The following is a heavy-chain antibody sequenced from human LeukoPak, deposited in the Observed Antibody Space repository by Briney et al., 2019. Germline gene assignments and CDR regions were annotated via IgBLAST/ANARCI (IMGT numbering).Heavy chain of an antibody. CDR1: GGSFSGYY. V-gene: IGHV4-34*01. Sequence: SETLSLTCAVYGGSFSGYYWSWIRQPPGKGLEWIGEINHSGSTNYNPSLKSRVTISVDTSKNQFSLKLSSVTAADTAVYYCARGYYTIDYWGQGTLVTASS. CDR2: INHSGST. J-gene: IGHJ4*02. CDR3: ARGYYTIDY. D-gene: IGHD3-3*01.